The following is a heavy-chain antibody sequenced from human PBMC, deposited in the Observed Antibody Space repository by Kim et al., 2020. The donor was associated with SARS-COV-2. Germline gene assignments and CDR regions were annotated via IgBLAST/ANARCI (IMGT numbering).Heavy chain of an antibody. CDR2: IYHSGST. D-gene: IGHD3-9*01. Sequence: SETLSLTCTVSGGSISSGGYYWSWIRQHPGKGLEWIGYIYHSGSTHYNPSLKSRVTISVDTSKNQFSLKLSSVTAADTAVYYCVRHGADIRYFDWVLSSGYFDLWGRGTLVTVSS. CDR3: VRHGADIRYFDWVLSSGYFDL. J-gene: IGHJ2*01. V-gene: IGHV4-31*03. CDR1: GGSISSGGYY.